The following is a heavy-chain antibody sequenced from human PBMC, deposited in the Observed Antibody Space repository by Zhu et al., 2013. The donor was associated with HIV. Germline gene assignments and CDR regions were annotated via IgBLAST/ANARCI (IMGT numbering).Heavy chain of an antibody. CDR1: GYTFTSYD. V-gene: IGHV1-8*01. Sequence: QVQLVQSGAEVKKPGASVKVSCKASGYTFTSYDINWVRQATGQGLEWMGWMNPNSGNTGYAQKFQGRVTMTRNTSISTAYMELSSLRSEDTAVYYCARKEGCTNGVCYTNAFDIWGQGTMVTVSS. CDR3: ARKEGCTNGVCYTNAFDI. D-gene: IGHD2-8*01. J-gene: IGHJ3*02. CDR2: MNPNSGNT.